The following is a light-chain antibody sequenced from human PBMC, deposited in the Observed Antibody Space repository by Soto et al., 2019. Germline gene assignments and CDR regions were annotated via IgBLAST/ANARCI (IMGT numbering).Light chain of an antibody. CDR2: DAS. CDR3: QQYKSYEGT. Sequence: DIQMTQSPFSPSASVGDRPTITCRASKSISGWLAWYQQKPGKAPKLLISDASSLESGVPSRFSGSGSGTDFTLTISSLQPDDFATYYCQQYKSYEGTFGQGTKVDIK. J-gene: IGKJ1*01. V-gene: IGKV1-5*01. CDR1: KSISGW.